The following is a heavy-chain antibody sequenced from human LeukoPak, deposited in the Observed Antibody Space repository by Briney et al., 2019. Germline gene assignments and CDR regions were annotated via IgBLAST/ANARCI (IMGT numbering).Heavy chain of an antibody. CDR1: GGSLSGYY. Sequence: SETLSLTCAVYGGSLSGYYWSWIRQPPGKGLEWIGEINHSGSTNYNPSLKSRVTISVDTSKNQFSLKLSSVTAADTAVYYCATTSPGYSGSSGGFDYWGQGTLVTVSS. CDR2: INHSGST. D-gene: IGHD1-26*01. J-gene: IGHJ4*02. V-gene: IGHV4-34*01. CDR3: ATTSPGYSGSSGGFDY.